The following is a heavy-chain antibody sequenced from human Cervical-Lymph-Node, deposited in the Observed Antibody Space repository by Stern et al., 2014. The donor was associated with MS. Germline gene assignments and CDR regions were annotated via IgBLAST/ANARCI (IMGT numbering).Heavy chain of an antibody. V-gene: IGHV1-69*01. D-gene: IGHD5-12*01. CDR3: ANRGGGYTVHFDY. CDR2: IIPIFGTT. Sequence: VQLVESGAEVKRPGSSVKVSCKASGDTFSSYALGWVRQAPGQGLEWLGGIIPIFGTTNDAQKFQGRVTIPADESTNTGYMEMTNLTSDDTAVYFCANRGGGYTVHFDYWGQGTLITVTS. J-gene: IGHJ4*02. CDR1: GDTFSSYA.